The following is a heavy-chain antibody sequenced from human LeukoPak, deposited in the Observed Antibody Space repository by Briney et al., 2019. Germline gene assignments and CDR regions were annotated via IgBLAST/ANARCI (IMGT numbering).Heavy chain of an antibody. D-gene: IGHD4-17*01. V-gene: IGHV7-4-1*02. CDR3: ARAHYGEASLRAFDI. J-gene: IGHJ3*02. Sequence: ASVKVSCKASGYTFTSYAMNWARQAPGQGLEWMGWINTNTGNPTYAQGFTGRFVFSLDTSVSTAYLQISSLKAEDTAVYYCARAHYGEASLRAFDIWGQGTMVTVSS. CDR1: GYTFTSYA. CDR2: INTNTGNP.